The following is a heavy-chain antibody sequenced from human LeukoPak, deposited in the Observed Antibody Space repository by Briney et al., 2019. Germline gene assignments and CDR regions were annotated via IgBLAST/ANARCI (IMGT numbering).Heavy chain of an antibody. D-gene: IGHD2-21*01. V-gene: IGHV3-21*01. CDR2: ITDSSSYI. CDR1: GFTFGSYA. Sequence: PGGSLRLSCAASGFTFGSYAMNWVRQAPGKGLEWVSSITDSSSYIYYADSLKGRFTISRDNAKNSLYLQMNSLRAEDTAVYYCVRDNGDVVAPLMDVWGKGTTVTISS. CDR3: VRDNGDVVAPLMDV. J-gene: IGHJ6*04.